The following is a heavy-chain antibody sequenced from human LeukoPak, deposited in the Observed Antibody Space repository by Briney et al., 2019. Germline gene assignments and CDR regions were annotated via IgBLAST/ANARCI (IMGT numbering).Heavy chain of an antibody. V-gene: IGHV3-73*01. D-gene: IGHD4-17*01. CDR2: IRDKANSYAT. Sequence: PGGSLRLSCAASGFTFSGSAIHWVRQASGKGLEWVGRIRDKANSYATAYIASVKGRFTISRDDSKNTAYLQMSSLKTEDTAVYYCAKGYGDYDNDIDYWGQGTLVTVSS. CDR3: AKGYGDYDNDIDY. J-gene: IGHJ4*02. CDR1: GFTFSGSA.